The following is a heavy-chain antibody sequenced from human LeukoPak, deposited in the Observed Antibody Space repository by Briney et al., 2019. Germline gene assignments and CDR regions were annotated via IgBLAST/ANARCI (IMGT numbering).Heavy chain of an antibody. CDR3: ARDHPVKVSLVVPAANRLNWYFDL. CDR2: IYTSGST. D-gene: IGHD2-2*01. CDR1: GGSISSYY. Sequence: SETLSLTCTVSGGSISSYYWGWMRQPAGQGREGIGRIYTSGSTNSNPYQKSRVTMSVDTSRNQFYLKLSSVTTADTAVYYCARDHPVKVSLVVPAANRLNWYFDLWGRGTLVTVSS. V-gene: IGHV4-4*07. J-gene: IGHJ2*01.